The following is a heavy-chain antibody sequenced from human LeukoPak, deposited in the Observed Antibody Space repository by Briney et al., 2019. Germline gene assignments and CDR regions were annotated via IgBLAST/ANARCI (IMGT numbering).Heavy chain of an antibody. V-gene: IGHV3-48*03. CDR3: ARDRVQHDGAFGYYYYYMDV. CDR2: ISSSGSTI. Sequence: PGGSLRLSCAASGFTFSSYEMNWVRQAPGKGLEWVSYISSSGSTIYYADSVKGRFTISRDNAKNTLYLQMNSLRAEDTAVYYCARDRVQHDGAFGYYYYYMDVWGKGTTVTISS. D-gene: IGHD3-10*01. J-gene: IGHJ6*03. CDR1: GFTFSSYE.